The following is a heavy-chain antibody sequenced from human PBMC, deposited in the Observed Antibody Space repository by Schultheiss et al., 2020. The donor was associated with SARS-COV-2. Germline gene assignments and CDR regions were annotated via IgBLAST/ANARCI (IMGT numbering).Heavy chain of an antibody. CDR3: ARLTQWLVLWYFDL. V-gene: IGHV4-61*01. J-gene: IGHJ2*01. CDR2: IYYSGST. CDR1: GGSISSGTYY. Sequence: SQTLSLTCTVSGGSISSGTYYWSWIRQPPGKGLEWIGYIYYSGSTYYTPSLKSRVTISVDTSKNQFSLKLSSVTAADTAVYYCARLTQWLVLWYFDLWGRGTLVTVSS. D-gene: IGHD6-19*01.